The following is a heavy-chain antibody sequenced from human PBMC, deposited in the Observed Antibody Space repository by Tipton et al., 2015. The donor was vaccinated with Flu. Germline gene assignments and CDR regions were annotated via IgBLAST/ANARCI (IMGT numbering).Heavy chain of an antibody. CDR1: GDSIGSDYY. CDR3: AGSKYGMDV. V-gene: IGHV4-61*02. CDR2: FYPSGTT. J-gene: IGHJ6*02. Sequence: TLSLTCSVSGDSIGSDYYWSWIRQPAGKGLEWIGRFYPSGTTHYSPSLKSRVTMSVDTSKNQFSLKLSSVTAADTAVYYCAGSKYGMDVWGQGTTVTVSS.